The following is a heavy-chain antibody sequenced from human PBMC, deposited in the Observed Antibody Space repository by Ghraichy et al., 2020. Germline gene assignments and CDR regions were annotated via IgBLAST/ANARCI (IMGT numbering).Heavy chain of an antibody. V-gene: IGHV4-59*01. Sequence: SETLSLTCNVSGDSIRSDYWNWIRQPPGKGLEWIGYIEYTGTTNSNPSLKSRVTISIDTSKKQSSLKMTSVTAADTAVYYCARGPSASWYFPFDYWGQGTPVTVSS. CDR3: ARGPSASWYFPFDY. J-gene: IGHJ4*02. CDR1: GDSIRSDY. CDR2: IEYTGTT. D-gene: IGHD6-13*01.